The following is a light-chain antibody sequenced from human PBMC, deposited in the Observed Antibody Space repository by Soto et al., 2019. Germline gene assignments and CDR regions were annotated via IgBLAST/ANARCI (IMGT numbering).Light chain of an antibody. CDR2: AAS. Sequence: DIQMTQSPSSLSASVGDRVTITCRASESISRHLNWYQQKPGKAPKLLIYAASSLQNGVPSRFSGSGSRTDFTLTISNLQPEDFATYYCQQSYSTLSIPFGQGTRLEIK. V-gene: IGKV1-39*01. CDR3: QQSYSTLSIP. J-gene: IGKJ5*01. CDR1: ESISRH.